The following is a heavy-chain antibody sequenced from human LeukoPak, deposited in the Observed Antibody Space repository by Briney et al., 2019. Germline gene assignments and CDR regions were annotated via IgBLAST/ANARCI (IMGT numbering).Heavy chain of an antibody. CDR1: GFTFSSYE. V-gene: IGHV3-9*01. Sequence: SLRLSCAASGFTFSSYEMNWVRQAPGKGLEWVSGISWNSGNIGYADSVKGRFTISRDNAKNCLYLQMNSLRAEDTAFYYCANWGSGTWGQGTLVTVSS. J-gene: IGHJ5*02. CDR3: ANWGSGT. D-gene: IGHD6-19*01. CDR2: ISWNSGNI.